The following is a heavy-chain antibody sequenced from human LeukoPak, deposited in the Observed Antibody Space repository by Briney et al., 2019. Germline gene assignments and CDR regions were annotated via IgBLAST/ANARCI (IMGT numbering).Heavy chain of an antibody. D-gene: IGHD4-23*01. Sequence: QPGRSLRLSCTASGFTFGDYAMSWVRQAPGKGLEWVGFIRSKAYGATTEYAASVKGRFTISRDDSKSIAYLQMNSLKTEDTAVYYCTREGVTHYFDYWGQGTLVTVSS. CDR1: GFTFGDYA. V-gene: IGHV3-49*04. CDR3: TREGVTHYFDY. J-gene: IGHJ4*02. CDR2: IRSKAYGATT.